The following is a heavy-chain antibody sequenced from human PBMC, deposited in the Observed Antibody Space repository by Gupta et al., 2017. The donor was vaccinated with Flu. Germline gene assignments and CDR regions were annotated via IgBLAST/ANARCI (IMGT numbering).Heavy chain of an antibody. CDR2: FNTDNNAT. D-gene: IGHD6-6*01. V-gene: IGHV1-2*02. CDR1: KVTFSGYY. Sequence: SKVTFSGYYIHWMRQAPGQGLEWMGWFNTDNNATKYAQKFHDRVTMTGDTSISTAYMELNSLRSDDTAVYYCARDNGFSSSSPLDYWGQGTQVTVSS. J-gene: IGHJ4*02. CDR3: ARDNGFSSSSPLDY.